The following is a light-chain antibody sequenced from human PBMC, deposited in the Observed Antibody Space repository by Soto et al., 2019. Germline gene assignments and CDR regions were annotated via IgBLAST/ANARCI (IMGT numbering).Light chain of an antibody. J-gene: IGKJ1*01. CDR3: QHYNSFSRT. CDR1: DNIAPW. Sequence: DIQMTQSPSTLSASVGDRVAITCRASDNIAPWVAWYQQKPGKAPKLLIYKAANLADEVPSRFAGSGSGTDFTLTITRLQPDDFATYDCQHYNSFSRTFGQGTKVDI. CDR2: KAA. V-gene: IGKV1-5*03.